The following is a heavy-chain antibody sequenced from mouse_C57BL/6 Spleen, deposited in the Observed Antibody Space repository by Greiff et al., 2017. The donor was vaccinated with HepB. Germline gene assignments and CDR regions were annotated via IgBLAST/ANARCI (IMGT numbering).Heavy chain of an antibody. CDR3: SYGSSSFFAY. Sequence: VKLQQSGPELVKPGASVKISCKASGYAFSSSWMNWVKQRPGKGLEWIGRIYPGDGDTNYNGKFKGKATLTADKSSSTAYMQLSSLTSEDSAVYFCSYGSSSFFAYWGQGTLVTVSA. J-gene: IGHJ3*01. D-gene: IGHD1-1*01. CDR1: GYAFSSSW. CDR2: IYPGDGDT. V-gene: IGHV1-82*01.